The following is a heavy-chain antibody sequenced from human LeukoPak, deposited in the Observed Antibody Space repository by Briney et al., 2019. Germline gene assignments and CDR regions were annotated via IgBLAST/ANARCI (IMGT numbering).Heavy chain of an antibody. V-gene: IGHV3-23*01. CDR1: GFTSSSYA. CDR3: AKDYYDILTGYYNPHYYYGMGV. D-gene: IGHD3-9*01. J-gene: IGHJ6*02. Sequence: GGSLRLSCAASGFTSSSYAMNWVRQAPGKGLEWVSVIGSSGLVTYYADSVKGRFAISRDNSKSTLYLQMNSLRAEDTAVYYCAKDYYDILTGYYNPHYYYGMGVWGQGTTVTVSS. CDR2: IGSSGLVT.